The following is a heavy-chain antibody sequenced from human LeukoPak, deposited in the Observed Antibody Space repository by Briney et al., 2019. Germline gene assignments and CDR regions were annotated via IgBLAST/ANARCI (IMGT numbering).Heavy chain of an antibody. J-gene: IGHJ4*02. V-gene: IGHV1-46*01. CDR1: GYTFTSYY. Sequence: GASVKVSCKASGYTFTSYYMHWVRQAPGQGLEWMGIVNPSGGSTSYAQKFQGRVTITRDTSATTAYMELSSLRSEDTAVYYCARDCSGGSCYVSLDHWGQGTLVTVSS. D-gene: IGHD2-15*01. CDR3: ARDCSGGSCYVSLDH. CDR2: VNPSGGST.